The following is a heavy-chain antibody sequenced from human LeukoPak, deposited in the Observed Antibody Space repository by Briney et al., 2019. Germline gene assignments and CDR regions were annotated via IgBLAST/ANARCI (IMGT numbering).Heavy chain of an antibody. CDR3: ARTDYGDYDPPQYYYYMDV. J-gene: IGHJ6*03. CDR2: IFYSGTT. Sequence: SETLSLTCSVSGGSFNDYYWSWIRQPPGKQLEWIGYIFYSGTTKYNPSLKSRVTISVDTSKNQFSLKLHSVSAADTAIYYCARTDYGDYDPPQYYYYMDVWGKGTTVTVSS. V-gene: IGHV4-59*08. D-gene: IGHD4-17*01. CDR1: GGSFNDYY.